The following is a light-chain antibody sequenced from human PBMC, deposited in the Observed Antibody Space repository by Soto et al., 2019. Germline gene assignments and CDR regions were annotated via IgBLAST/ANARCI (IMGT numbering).Light chain of an antibody. CDR1: QGIRND. Sequence: AIQMTQSPSSLSASVADRVTITCRASQGIRNDLGWYQQKPGKAPKVLIYAASSLPSGVPSRFNGSGSGTDFTLTISSLQPEDFATYYCLQDYDYPWTFGQGTKVEIK. CDR3: LQDYDYPWT. J-gene: IGKJ1*01. V-gene: IGKV1-6*01. CDR2: AAS.